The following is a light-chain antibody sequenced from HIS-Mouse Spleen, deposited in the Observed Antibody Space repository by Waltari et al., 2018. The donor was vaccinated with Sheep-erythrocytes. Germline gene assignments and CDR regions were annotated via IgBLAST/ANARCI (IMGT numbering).Light chain of an antibody. CDR2: EGS. V-gene: IGLV2-23*01. Sequence: QSALTQPASVSGSPGQSITISCTGTSSDVGSYNLVSWYQQHPGKAPKLMMYEGSKRPSGVSNCFQGSKCGNTASRTISGLLAEDEADYYCCSYAGSSTPWVFGGGTKLTVL. CDR3: CSYAGSSTPWV. CDR1: SSDVGSYNL. J-gene: IGLJ3*02.